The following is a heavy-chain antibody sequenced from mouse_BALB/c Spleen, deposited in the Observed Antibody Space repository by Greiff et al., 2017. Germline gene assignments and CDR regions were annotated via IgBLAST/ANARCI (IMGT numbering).Heavy chain of an antibody. CDR3: ARDADY. CDR1: GYAFTNYW. Sequence: QVQLQQSGAELVRPGTSVKISCKASGYAFTNYWLGWVKQRPGHGLEWIGDIYPGSGNTYYNEKFKGKATLTADKSSSTAYMQLSSLTSEDSAVYVCARDADYWGQGTTLTVSS. J-gene: IGHJ2*01. CDR2: IYPGSGNT. V-gene: IGHV1-63*01.